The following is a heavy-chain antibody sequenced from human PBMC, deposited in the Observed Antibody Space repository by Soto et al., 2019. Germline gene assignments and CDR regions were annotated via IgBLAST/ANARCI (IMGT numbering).Heavy chain of an antibody. CDR2: ISGSGGST. Sequence: PGGSLRLSCAASGFTFSSYAMSWVRQAPGKGLEWVSAISGSGGSTYYADSVKGRFTISRDNSKNTLYLQMNSLRAEDTAVYYCANLATVTVYYYYGMDVWGQGTTVTVSS. V-gene: IGHV3-23*01. CDR1: GFTFSSYA. CDR3: ANLATVTVYYYYGMDV. J-gene: IGHJ6*02. D-gene: IGHD4-17*01.